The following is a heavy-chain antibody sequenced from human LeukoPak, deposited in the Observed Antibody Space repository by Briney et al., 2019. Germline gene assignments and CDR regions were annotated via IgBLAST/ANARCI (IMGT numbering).Heavy chain of an antibody. Sequence: GGSLRLSCAASGFTFSSYGMHWVRQAPGKGLEWVAFIRYDGSNKYYADSVKGRFTISRDISKNTLYLQMNSLRAEDTAVYYCAKSGGTQMDFDYWGLGTLVTASS. V-gene: IGHV3-30*02. J-gene: IGHJ4*02. CDR3: AKSGGTQMDFDY. CDR1: GFTFSSYG. CDR2: IRYDGSNK. D-gene: IGHD1-14*01.